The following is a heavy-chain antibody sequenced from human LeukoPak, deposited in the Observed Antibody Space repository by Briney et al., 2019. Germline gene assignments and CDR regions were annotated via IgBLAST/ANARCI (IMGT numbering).Heavy chain of an antibody. CDR2: IYYSGST. CDR3: AKDSVHEMYYDILTGYYELTYFDY. V-gene: IGHV4-39*07. D-gene: IGHD3-9*01. J-gene: IGHJ4*02. CDR1: GGSISSSSYY. Sequence: SETLSLTCTVSGGSISSSSYYWGWIRQPPGKGLEWIGSIYYSGSTYYNPSLKSRVTMSVDTSKNQFSLKLSSVTAADTAVYYCAKDSVHEMYYDILTGYYELTYFDYWGQGTLVTVSS.